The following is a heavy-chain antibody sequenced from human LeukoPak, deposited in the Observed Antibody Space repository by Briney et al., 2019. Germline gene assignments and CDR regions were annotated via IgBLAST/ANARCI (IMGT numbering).Heavy chain of an antibody. CDR1: GYIFTSYF. CDR2: INPSRGST. J-gene: IGHJ5*02. CDR3: ARDGGDGYKANWFDT. V-gene: IGHV1-46*01. D-gene: IGHD5-24*01. Sequence: ASVKVSCKASGYIFTSYFMHWVRQAPGQGLEWMGIINPSRGSTSQAQTFQGRVTMTRDMSTSTVSMELSSLRSEDTAVYYCARDGGDGYKANWFDTWGQGTLVTVSS.